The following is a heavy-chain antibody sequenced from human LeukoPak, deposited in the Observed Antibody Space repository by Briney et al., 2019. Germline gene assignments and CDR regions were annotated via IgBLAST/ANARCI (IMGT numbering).Heavy chain of an antibody. CDR1: GYTFTGYY. J-gene: IGHJ6*02. CDR2: INPNSGGT. CDR3: ARPRGRGSGWYYYGMDV. D-gene: IGHD6-19*01. Sequence: ASVKVSCKASGYTFTGYYMHWVRQARGQGLEWMGRINPNSGGTNYAQKFQGRVTTTRDTSISTAYMELSRLRSDDTAVYYCARPRGRGSGWYYYGMDVWGQGTTVTVSS. V-gene: IGHV1-2*06.